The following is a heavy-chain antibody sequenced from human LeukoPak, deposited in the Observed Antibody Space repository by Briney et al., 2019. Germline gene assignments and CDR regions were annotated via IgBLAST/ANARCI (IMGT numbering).Heavy chain of an antibody. CDR2: FHNSGTS. D-gene: IGHD3-16*01. CDR1: DYSLSDYY. J-gene: IGHJ4*02. Sequence: SETLSLTCPVSDYSLSDYYRGWIRQPPAKGLEWVGYFHNSGTSTYNPSLKSQVTIPPDTSQTQYPLMPNSLHTADTAVYYCTRGGGWLIGYWGQGTRVTVSS. V-gene: IGHV4-59*01. CDR3: TRGGGWLIGY.